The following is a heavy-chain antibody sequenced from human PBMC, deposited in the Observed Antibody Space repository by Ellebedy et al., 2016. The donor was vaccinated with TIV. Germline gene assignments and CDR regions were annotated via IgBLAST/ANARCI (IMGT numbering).Heavy chain of an antibody. CDR3: ARAHPVWDHPTEKAFDI. V-gene: IGHV1-2*02. D-gene: IGHD2-8*01. J-gene: IGHJ3*02. CDR1: GYTFTSYY. Sequence: ASVKVSXXASGYTFTSYYMHWVRQAPGQGLEWMGWINPNSGGTNYAQKFQGRVTMTRDTSISTAYMELSRLRSDDTAVYYCARAHPVWDHPTEKAFDIWGQGTMVTVSS. CDR2: INPNSGGT.